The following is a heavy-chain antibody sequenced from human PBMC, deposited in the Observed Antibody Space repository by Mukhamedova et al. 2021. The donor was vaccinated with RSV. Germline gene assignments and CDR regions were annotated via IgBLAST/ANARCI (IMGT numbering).Heavy chain of an antibody. J-gene: IGHJ6*03. Sequence: GWVSAISVTGGSTYYADSVKGRFTISRDNSKNTLYLQMNSLRAEDTAVYYCAKDLLAVITDYYYYMDVWGKGTTVTVSS. V-gene: IGHV3-23*01. CDR3: AKDLLAVITDYYYYMDV. D-gene: IGHD4-11*01. CDR2: ISVTGGST.